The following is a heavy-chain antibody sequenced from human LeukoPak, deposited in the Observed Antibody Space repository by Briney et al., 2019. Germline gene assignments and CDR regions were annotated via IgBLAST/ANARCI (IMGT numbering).Heavy chain of an antibody. CDR1: GFTFSRYL. V-gene: IGHV3-7*05. CDR3: ANNSDYRFDS. J-gene: IGHJ4*02. CDR2: IKQDGSEK. D-gene: IGHD5-12*01. Sequence: PGMSLRLSCAASGFTFSRYLMSWVRQAPGKWLEWVPNIKQDGSEKHYGDSVKGRFTVSRDNAKNSLYLQMSSLRAADTAVYYCANNSDYRFDSWGQGTLVTVSS.